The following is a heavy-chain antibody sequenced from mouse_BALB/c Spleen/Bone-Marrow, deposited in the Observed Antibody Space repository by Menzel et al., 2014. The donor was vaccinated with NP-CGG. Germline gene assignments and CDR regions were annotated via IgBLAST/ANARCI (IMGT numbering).Heavy chain of an antibody. CDR1: GYSFTGHN. CDR3: ARNHFGSNSLGY. J-gene: IGHJ3*01. Sequence: EVQLVESGPELEKPGASVKISCKASGYSFTGHNMNWVKQSDGRSLEWIGNIDPYYGGTSYNQKFRGKATLTVDKSSSTAYMQLTSLTSEDSAVYYCARNHFGSNSLGYWGQGTLVTVSA. D-gene: IGHD1-1*01. V-gene: IGHV1S135*01. CDR2: IDPYYGGT.